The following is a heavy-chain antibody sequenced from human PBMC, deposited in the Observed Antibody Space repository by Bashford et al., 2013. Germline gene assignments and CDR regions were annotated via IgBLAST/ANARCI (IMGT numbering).Heavy chain of an antibody. D-gene: IGHD6-19*01. CDR2: ISYDGSNK. J-gene: IGHJ4*02. Sequence: GSLRLSCAASGFTFSSYAMHWVRQAPGKGLEWVAVISYDGSNKYNADSVKGRFTISRDNSKNTLYLQMNSLRAEDTAVYYCARGYSSGWFDYWGQGTLVTVSS. CDR1: GFTFSSYA. CDR3: ARGYSSGWFDY. V-gene: IGHV3-30*04.